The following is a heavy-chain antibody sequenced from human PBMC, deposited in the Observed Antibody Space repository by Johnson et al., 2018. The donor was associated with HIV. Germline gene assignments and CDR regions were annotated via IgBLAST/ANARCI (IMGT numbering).Heavy chain of an antibody. CDR3: TTGLYWNDAFDI. CDR1: GFTFSSYG. Sequence: EQLVESGGGVVQPGGSLRLSCAASGFTFSSYGIHWVRQAPGKGLEWVGRIRNKVNSYTTQYAASVKGRFTISRDGSKNTLYLQMNSLKTEDTAVYYCTTGLYWNDAFDIWGQGTMVTVSS. V-gene: IGHV3-72*01. CDR2: IRNKVNSYTT. D-gene: IGHD1-1*01. J-gene: IGHJ3*02.